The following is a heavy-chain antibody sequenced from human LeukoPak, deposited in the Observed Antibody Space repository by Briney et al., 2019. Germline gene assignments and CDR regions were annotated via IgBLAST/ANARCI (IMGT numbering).Heavy chain of an antibody. Sequence: GGSLRLSCAASGFTFSNYAISWVRQAPGKGLEWVSGISGSGGSTYYADSVKGRFTISRDNSKNTLYLQMNSLRAEDTAVYYCAKAGTGGYSGYDKSYFDYWGQGTLVTVSS. CDR2: ISGSGGST. D-gene: IGHD5-12*01. V-gene: IGHV3-23*01. J-gene: IGHJ4*02. CDR3: AKAGTGGYSGYDKSYFDY. CDR1: GFTFSNYA.